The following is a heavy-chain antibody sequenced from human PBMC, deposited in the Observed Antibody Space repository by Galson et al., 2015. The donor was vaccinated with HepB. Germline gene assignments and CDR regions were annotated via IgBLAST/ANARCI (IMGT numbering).Heavy chain of an antibody. CDR1: GYIFTNFA. CDR2: INTNTGNP. J-gene: IGHJ6*02. CDR3: ARDYLAGLDV. Sequence: SAKVSCKASGYIFTNFAMNWVRQAPGQGLEWIGRINTNTGNPTYAQGFTGRFVFSLDTSVTTAYLQISSLRAEDTAVYYCARDYLAGLDVWGQGTTVTVSS. V-gene: IGHV7-4-1*02.